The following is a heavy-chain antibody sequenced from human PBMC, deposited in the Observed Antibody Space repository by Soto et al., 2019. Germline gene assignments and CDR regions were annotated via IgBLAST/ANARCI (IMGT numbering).Heavy chain of an antibody. V-gene: IGHV3-23*01. J-gene: IGHJ4*02. CDR3: AKVRGQYSSSWPFDY. CDR1: GFTFSSYA. D-gene: IGHD6-13*01. Sequence: GRSLRLSCAASGFTFSSYAMSWVRQAPGKGLEWVSAISGSGGSTYYADSVKGRFTISRDNSKNTLYLQMNSLRAEDTAVYYCAKVRGQYSSSWPFDYWGQGTLVTVSS. CDR2: ISGSGGST.